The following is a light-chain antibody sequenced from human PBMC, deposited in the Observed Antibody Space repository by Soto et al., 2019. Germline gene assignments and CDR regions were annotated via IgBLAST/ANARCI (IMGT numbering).Light chain of an antibody. V-gene: IGLV2-23*01. CDR2: KGT. J-gene: IGLJ1*01. CDR1: SRDVGAYNS. CDR3: CSSAPASTDG. Sequence: QSVLAQPASVSGSPGQSITISCTGTSRDVGAYNSVSWYQQHPHRAPQVIIYKGTQRPSGVSNRSSASTSGNAASLTISALQADDDADYFCCSSAPASTDGFGTGTKVTVL.